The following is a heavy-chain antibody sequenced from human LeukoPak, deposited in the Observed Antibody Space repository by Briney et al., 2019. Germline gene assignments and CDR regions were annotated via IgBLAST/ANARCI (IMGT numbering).Heavy chain of an antibody. J-gene: IGHJ4*02. CDR2: IHYSGRT. CDR1: GVSITTSTYY. CDR3: APGNSGYYFV. V-gene: IGHV4-39*07. Sequence: SETLSLTCTVSGVSITTSTYYWAWIRQPPGKGLEWIGSIHYSGRTHYKPSLKGRVTISVDTSKNQFSLNLNSVTAADTAVYYCAPGNSGYYFVWGQGTLVTVSS. D-gene: IGHD3-22*01.